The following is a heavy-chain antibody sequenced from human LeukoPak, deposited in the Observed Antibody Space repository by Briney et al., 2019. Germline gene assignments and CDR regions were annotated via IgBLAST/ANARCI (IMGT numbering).Heavy chain of an antibody. V-gene: IGHV1-18*01. CDR3: ARGVGLLTTAMGLHFDY. Sequence: GASVKVSCKASGYTFTSYGISWVRQAPGQGLEWMGWISAYNGNTNYAQKLQGRVTMTTDTSTSTVYMELRSLRSDDTAVYYCARGVGLLTTAMGLHFDYWGQGTLVTVSS. CDR2: ISAYNGNT. J-gene: IGHJ4*02. CDR1: GYTFTSYG. D-gene: IGHD5-18*01.